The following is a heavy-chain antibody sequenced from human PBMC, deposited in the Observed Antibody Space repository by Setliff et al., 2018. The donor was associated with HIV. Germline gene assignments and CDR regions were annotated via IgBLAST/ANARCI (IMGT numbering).Heavy chain of an antibody. D-gene: IGHD3-16*02. V-gene: IGHV1-8*02. J-gene: IGHJ5*02. Sequence: ASVKVSCKASGYTLTNYDINWVRQATGQGLEWMGWMNPNSGNTGYAQKFQGRVTMTRNTPISTAYMELSSLRSEDTAVYYCARCSYVWGSYRMQPWGQGTLVTVSS. CDR3: ARCSYVWGSYRMQP. CDR1: GYTLTNYD. CDR2: MNPNSGNT.